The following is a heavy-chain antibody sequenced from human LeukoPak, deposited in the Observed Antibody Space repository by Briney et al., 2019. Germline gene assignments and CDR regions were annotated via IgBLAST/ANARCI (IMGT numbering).Heavy chain of an antibody. Sequence: PGGSLRLSCAASGFTFSSYWMSWVRQAPGKGLEWVAVIWYDGNNKYYADSVKGRFTISRDNSKNTLYLQMNSLRAEDTAVYYCARDGGDTVTSPFDYWGQGTLVTVSS. CDR1: GFTFSSYW. CDR3: ARDGGDTVTSPFDY. CDR2: IWYDGNNK. V-gene: IGHV3-33*08. D-gene: IGHD4-17*01. J-gene: IGHJ4*02.